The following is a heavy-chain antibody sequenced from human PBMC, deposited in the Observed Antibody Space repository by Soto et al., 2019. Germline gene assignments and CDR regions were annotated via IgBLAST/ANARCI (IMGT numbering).Heavy chain of an antibody. CDR1: GFTFSSYG. CDR2: ISYDGSNK. Sequence: QVQLVESGGGVVQPGRSLRLSCAASGFTFSSYGMHWVRQAPGKGLEWVAVISYDGSNKYYADSVKGRFTISRDNSKNTLYLQMNSLRAEDTAVYYCAKAEQRLAGVCWGQGTLVTVSS. D-gene: IGHD6-25*01. J-gene: IGHJ4*02. V-gene: IGHV3-30*18. CDR3: AKAEQRLAGVC.